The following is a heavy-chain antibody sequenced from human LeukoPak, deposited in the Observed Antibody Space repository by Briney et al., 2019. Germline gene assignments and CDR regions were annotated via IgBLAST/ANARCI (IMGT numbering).Heavy chain of an antibody. CDR2: IRSKAYGGTT. CDR3: TMIVVVITPIDY. J-gene: IGHJ4*02. CDR1: GFTFGDYA. D-gene: IGHD3-22*01. Sequence: GGSLRLSCTASGFTFGDYAMSWVRQAPGKGLEWVGFIRSKAYGGTTEYAASVKGRFTISRDDSKSIAYLQMNSPKTEDTAVYYCTMIVVVITPIDYWGQETLVTVSS. V-gene: IGHV3-49*04.